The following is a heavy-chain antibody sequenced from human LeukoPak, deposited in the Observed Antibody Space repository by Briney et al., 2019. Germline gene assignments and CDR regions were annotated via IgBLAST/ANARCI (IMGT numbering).Heavy chain of an antibody. CDR3: ARAAVADYAGEGYYGMDV. J-gene: IGHJ6*02. CDR2: IYSGGST. Sequence: PGGSLRLSCAASGFTFSSYSMNWVRQAPGEGLEWVSVIYSGGSTYYAYSVKGRFTISRDNSKNTLYLQMNSLRAEDTAVYYCARAAVADYAGEGYYGMDVWGQGTTVTVSS. V-gene: IGHV3-66*01. D-gene: IGHD6-19*01. CDR1: GFTFSSYS.